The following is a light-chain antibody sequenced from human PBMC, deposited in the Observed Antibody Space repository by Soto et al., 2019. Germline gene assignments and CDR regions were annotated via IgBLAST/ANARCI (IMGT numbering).Light chain of an antibody. CDR2: NTY. Sequence: EIVLTQSPATLSLSPGERATLSCRASQSVSSYLAWFQQKPGQAPRLLIYNTYNRATGIPARFSGSGSGTDITLTISSLEPEDFAVYYCQQRSNWPVTFGRGTKVEIK. J-gene: IGKJ4*01. CDR3: QQRSNWPVT. V-gene: IGKV3-11*01. CDR1: QSVSSY.